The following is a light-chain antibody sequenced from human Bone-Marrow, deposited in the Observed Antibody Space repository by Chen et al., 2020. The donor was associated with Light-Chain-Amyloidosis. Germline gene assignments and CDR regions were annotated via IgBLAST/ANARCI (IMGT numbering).Light chain of an antibody. CDR1: DLPTKY. J-gene: IGLJ2*01. CDR3: QSADSSGTYEVI. Sequence: SYELTQPPSVSVSPGQTARITCSGDDLPTKYAYWYQQNPGQAPVLLIHRDTERPSGISERFSGSSSWTTATLTISGVQAADEADYHCQSADSSGTYEVIFGVGTKRTVL. CDR2: RDT. V-gene: IGLV3-25*03.